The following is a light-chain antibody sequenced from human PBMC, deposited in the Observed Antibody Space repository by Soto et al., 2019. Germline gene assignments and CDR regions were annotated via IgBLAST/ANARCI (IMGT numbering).Light chain of an antibody. Sequence: QSALTQPASVSGSPGQSITISCTGTNSDVGGYNFVSWYQHHPGKAPKLIIYDVTNRPSGVSNRFSGSKSGNTASLTISGLQAGDEADYYCSSYTSSSTLVFGNGTKVTVL. CDR1: NSDVGGYNF. CDR3: SSYTSSSTLV. V-gene: IGLV2-14*03. J-gene: IGLJ1*01. CDR2: DVT.